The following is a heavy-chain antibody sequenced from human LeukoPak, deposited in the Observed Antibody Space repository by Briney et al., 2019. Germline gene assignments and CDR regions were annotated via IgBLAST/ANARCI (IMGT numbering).Heavy chain of an antibody. Sequence: ASVKVSYKASGYTFTSYGIRWVRQAPGQGLEWMEWSSAYNGNTNYEQKPQGRGTMTTDTSTSTAYMELRSLRSDDTAVYYCASRMGRYWFDPWGQGTLVTVSS. CDR1: GYTFTSYG. V-gene: IGHV1-18*04. CDR2: SSAYNGNT. J-gene: IGHJ5*02. CDR3: ASRMGRYWFDP. D-gene: IGHD2-15*01.